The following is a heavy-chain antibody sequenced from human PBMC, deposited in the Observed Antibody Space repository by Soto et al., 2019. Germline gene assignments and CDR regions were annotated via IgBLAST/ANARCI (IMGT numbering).Heavy chain of an antibody. CDR1: GFTFSSYS. Sequence: PGGSLRLSCAASGFTFSSYSMNWVRQAPGKGLEWVSSISNSSSYIYYADSVKGRFTISRDNAKNSLYLQMSSLRAEDTAVYYCARGLDYRNDHNWFDPWGQGTLVTVSS. CDR3: ARGLDYRNDHNWFDP. V-gene: IGHV3-21*01. J-gene: IGHJ5*02. D-gene: IGHD4-4*01. CDR2: ISNSSSYI.